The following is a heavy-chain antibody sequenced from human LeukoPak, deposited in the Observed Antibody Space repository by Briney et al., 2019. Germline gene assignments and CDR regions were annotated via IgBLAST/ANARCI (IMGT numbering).Heavy chain of an antibody. CDR1: GLAVCSNY. CDR2: IYSGGSR. Sequence: PGGSLRLSCVASGLAVCSNYMSWVCQAPGEGLEWVSIIYSGGSRSYADSVKGGFTTSRDISQNTLFLEMNSLRVEDTAVYYCARVPVLGTRENFQRWGQGTLVTVSS. J-gene: IGHJ1*01. V-gene: IGHV3-66*01. CDR3: ARVPVLGTRENFQR. D-gene: IGHD4-23*01.